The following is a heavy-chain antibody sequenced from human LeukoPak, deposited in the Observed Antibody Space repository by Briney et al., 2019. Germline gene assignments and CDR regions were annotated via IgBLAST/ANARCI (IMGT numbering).Heavy chain of an antibody. D-gene: IGHD4-17*01. CDR1: GFTFSSNY. J-gene: IGHJ4*02. CDR3: ARVGHDYGDYGLHY. Sequence: GGSLRLSCAASGFTFSSNYMSWVRQAPGKGLEWVSVIYSGGSTYYADSVKGRFTISRDNSKNTLYLQMNSLRAEDTAVYYCARVGHDYGDYGLHYWGQGTLVTVSS. V-gene: IGHV3-66*01. CDR2: IYSGGST.